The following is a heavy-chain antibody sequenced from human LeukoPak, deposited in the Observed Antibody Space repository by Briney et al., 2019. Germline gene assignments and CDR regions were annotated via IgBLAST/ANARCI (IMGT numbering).Heavy chain of an antibody. CDR3: AKTLRELSGGAFDI. CDR2: IRYDGSNK. Sequence: GGSLRLSCAASGFTLSSYGMHWVRQAPGKGLEWVAFIRYDGSNKHYADSVKGRFTISRDNSKNTLYLQMNSLRAEDTAIYYCAKTLRELSGGAFDIWGQGTMVTVSS. D-gene: IGHD1-26*01. CDR1: GFTLSSYG. V-gene: IGHV3-30*02. J-gene: IGHJ3*02.